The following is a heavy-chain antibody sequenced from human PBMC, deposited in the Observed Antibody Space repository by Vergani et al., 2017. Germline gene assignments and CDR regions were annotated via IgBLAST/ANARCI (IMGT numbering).Heavy chain of an antibody. CDR2: IYFNDDK. CDR3: AHRGVKGDSGLFDY. J-gene: IGHJ4*02. Sequence: QITLKVSGPTLVKPTQTLTLTCTFSGLSLYTSGEGVGWIRQPPGKALEWLALIYFNDDKRYSPSLKSRLTITKDHSKNQVVLTMTNMDPVDTATYYCAHRGVKGDSGLFDYWGQGTLVTVSS. D-gene: IGHD5-12*01. V-gene: IGHV2-5*01. CDR1: GLSLYTSGEG.